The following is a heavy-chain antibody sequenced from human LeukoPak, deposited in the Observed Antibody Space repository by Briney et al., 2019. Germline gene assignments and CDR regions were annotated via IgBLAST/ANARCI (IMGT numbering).Heavy chain of an antibody. D-gene: IGHD3-10*01. CDR2: ISSSSSHT. Sequence: NPGGSLRLSCAASGFTFSSYEMNWVRQAPGKGLEWVSFISSSSSHTYYADSVKGRFTISRDNAKNSLYLQMNSLRAEDTAVYYCARDVDGVVRGVIIRGFDCWGQGTLVTVSA. CDR1: GFTFSSYE. CDR3: ARDVDGVVRGVIIRGFDC. J-gene: IGHJ4*02. V-gene: IGHV3-21*01.